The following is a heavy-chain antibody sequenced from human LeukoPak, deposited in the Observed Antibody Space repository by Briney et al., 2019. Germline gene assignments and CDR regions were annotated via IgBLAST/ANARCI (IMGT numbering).Heavy chain of an antibody. CDR3: ARGDEYSSSAGDY. D-gene: IGHD6-6*01. V-gene: IGHV3-21*01. Sequence: GGSLRLSCAASGFTFSSYSMNWVRQAPGKGLEWVSSTSSSSSYIYYADSVKGRFTISRDNAKNSLYLQMNSLRAEDTAVYYCARGDEYSSSAGDYWGQGTLVTVSS. CDR1: GFTFSSYS. J-gene: IGHJ4*02. CDR2: TSSSSSYI.